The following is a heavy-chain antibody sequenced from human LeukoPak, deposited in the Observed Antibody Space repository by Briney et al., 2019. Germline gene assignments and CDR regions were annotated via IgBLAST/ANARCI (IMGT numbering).Heavy chain of an antibody. CDR2: INYSGRT. D-gene: IGHD6-13*01. CDR1: GGSISRGNW. V-gene: IGHV4-4*02. J-gene: IGHJ4*02. CDR3: ERTISGWYYFDY. Sequence: SETLSLTCAVSGGSISRGNWWSRVRQPPGKGLEWIGYINYSGRTDYNPSLKSRVTISVDTSKNQFSLCITSRDAGDAAVFYYERTISGWYYFDYWGQGTLVTVSS.